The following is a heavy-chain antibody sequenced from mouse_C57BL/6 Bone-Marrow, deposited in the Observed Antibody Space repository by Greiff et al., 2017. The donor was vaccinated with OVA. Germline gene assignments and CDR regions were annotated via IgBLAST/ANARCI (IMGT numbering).Heavy chain of an antibody. Sequence: VQLKESGGGLVQPGGSLKLSCAASGFTFSDYGMAWVRQAPRKGPEWVAFISNLAYSIYYADTVTGRFTISRENAKNTLYLEMSSLRSEDTAMYYCARHRLGGCAYWGQGTLVTVSA. J-gene: IGHJ3*01. CDR1: GFTFSDYG. CDR3: ARHRLGGCAY. D-gene: IGHD3-2*02. V-gene: IGHV5-15*01. CDR2: ISNLAYSI.